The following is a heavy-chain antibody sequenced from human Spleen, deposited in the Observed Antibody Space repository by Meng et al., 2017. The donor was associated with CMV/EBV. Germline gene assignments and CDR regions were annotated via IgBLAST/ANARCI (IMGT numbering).Heavy chain of an antibody. CDR2: IYWNGVTT. CDR3: ARDGHGYMD. V-gene: IGHV3-20*04. Sequence: LRLSCAASGFTFGDYAMGWVRQGPGRGLEWVSTIYWNGVTTGYADSVKGRFTISRDNAKNSLYLQMNSLRAEDTAFYYCARDGHGYMDWGQGTLVTVSS. J-gene: IGHJ4*02. CDR1: GFTFGDYA. D-gene: IGHD5-24*01.